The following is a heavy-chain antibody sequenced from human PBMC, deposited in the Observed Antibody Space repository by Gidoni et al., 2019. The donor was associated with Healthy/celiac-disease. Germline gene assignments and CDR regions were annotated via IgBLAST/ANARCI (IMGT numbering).Heavy chain of an antibody. CDR3: ARDVPAGVFDY. J-gene: IGHJ4*02. V-gene: IGHV3-66*01. Sequence: EVQLVESGGGLVQPGGSLRLSCAASGFTVSSNYMSWGRQAPGKGLEWVSVIYSGGSTYYADSVKGRFTISRDNSKNTLYLQMNSLRAEDTAVYYCARDVPAGVFDYWGQGTLVTVSS. CDR2: IYSGGST. D-gene: IGHD2-2*01. CDR1: GFTVSSNY.